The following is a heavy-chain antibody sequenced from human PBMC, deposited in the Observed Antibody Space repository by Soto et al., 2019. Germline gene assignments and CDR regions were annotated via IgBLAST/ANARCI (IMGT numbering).Heavy chain of an antibody. CDR1: GGSISSYY. CDR3: ARALGYGDYSPWLVDP. Sequence: SETLSLTCTVSGGSISSYYWSWIRQPPGKGLEWIGYIYYSGSTNYNPSLKSRVTISVDTSKNQFSLKLSSVTAADAAVYYCARALGYGDYSPWLVDPWGQGTLVTVSS. CDR2: IYYSGST. V-gene: IGHV4-59*01. D-gene: IGHD4-17*01. J-gene: IGHJ5*02.